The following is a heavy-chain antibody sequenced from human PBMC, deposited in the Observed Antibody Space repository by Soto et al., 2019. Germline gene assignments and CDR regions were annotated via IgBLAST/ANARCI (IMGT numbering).Heavy chain of an antibody. D-gene: IGHD6-19*01. Sequence: WVSLKISWQGSGFPFTSYWISWVRQMPGKGLEWMGRIDPSDSYTNYSPSFQGHVTISADKSISTAYLQWSSLKASDTAMYYCARLAMWSRYSSGGFDYWGQGTLVTVSS. CDR1: GFPFTSYW. CDR3: ARLAMWSRYSSGGFDY. J-gene: IGHJ4*02. CDR2: IDPSDSYT. V-gene: IGHV5-10-1*01.